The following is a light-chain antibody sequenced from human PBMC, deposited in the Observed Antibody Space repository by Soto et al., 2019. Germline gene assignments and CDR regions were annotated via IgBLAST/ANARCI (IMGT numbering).Light chain of an antibody. V-gene: IGKV4-1*01. CDR1: QSILYSSNNKNY. CDR3: QQYYNTPT. Sequence: DIVMTQSPESLTVSLGERATINCKSSQSILYSSNNKNYLTWYQQKPGQPPKLLIYWASTRESGVPDRFSGSGSGTDFTLTISSLQAEYVAVYYCQQYYNTPTFGQGTKVEIK. J-gene: IGKJ1*01. CDR2: WAS.